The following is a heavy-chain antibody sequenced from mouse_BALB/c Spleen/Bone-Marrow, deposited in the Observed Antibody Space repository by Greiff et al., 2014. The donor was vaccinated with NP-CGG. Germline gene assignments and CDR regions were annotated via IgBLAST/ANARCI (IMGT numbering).Heavy chain of an antibody. D-gene: IGHD2-1*01. V-gene: IGHV14-4*02. CDR3: SDGNFYALDY. CDR2: IDPENGDT. Sequence: EVQLQESGAELVRSGASVKSSCTASGFNIKDYYIHWVKQRPEQGLEWIGWIDPENGDTEYAPKFQGKATMTADTSSNTAYLQLSSLTSVDTAVYYCSDGNFYALDYWGQGTSVSVSS. J-gene: IGHJ4*01. CDR1: GFNIKDYY.